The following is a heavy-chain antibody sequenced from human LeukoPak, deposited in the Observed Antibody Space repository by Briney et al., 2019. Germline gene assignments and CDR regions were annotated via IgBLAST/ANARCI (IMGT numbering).Heavy chain of an antibody. CDR2: INHSGST. CDR3: ARLNHSSGYYFHYYYGMDV. J-gene: IGHJ6*02. D-gene: IGHD3-22*01. V-gene: IGHV4-34*01. CDR1: GGSFSGYY. Sequence: SETLSLTCSVYGGSFSGYYWSWIRQPPGKGLEWIGEINHSGSTNYNPSLKSRVTISVDTSKNQFSLKLSSVTAADTAVYYCARLNHSSGYYFHYYYGMDVWGQGTTVTVSS.